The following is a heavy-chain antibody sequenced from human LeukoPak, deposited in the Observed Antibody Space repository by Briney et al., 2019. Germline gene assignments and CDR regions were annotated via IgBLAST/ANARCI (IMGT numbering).Heavy chain of an antibody. CDR1: GYTFTSYY. Sequence: ASVKVSCKASGYTFTSYYMHWVRQAPGQGLEWKGLINPSGGGTTYAQKFQGRVTMTRDTSTSTVYMELSSLRSEDTALYYCARSRATIADCSGGSCYAFDSWGQGTLVTVSS. CDR2: INPSGGGT. J-gene: IGHJ5*01. CDR3: ARSRATIADCSGGSCYAFDS. D-gene: IGHD2-15*01. V-gene: IGHV1-46*01.